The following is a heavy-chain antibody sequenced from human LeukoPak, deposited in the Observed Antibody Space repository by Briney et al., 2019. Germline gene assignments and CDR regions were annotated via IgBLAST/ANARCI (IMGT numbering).Heavy chain of an antibody. CDR2: IYSGGST. V-gene: IGHV3-66*01. Sequence: PGGSLRLSCAPSGFTFSSNYMSWVRQAPGRGLEWVSVIYSGGSTYYADSVKGRFTISRDNSKNTLFLQMNSLRAGDTAVYYCARGTVTMVDYWGQGTLVTVSS. J-gene: IGHJ4*02. D-gene: IGHD3-10*01. CDR3: ARGTVTMVDY. CDR1: GFTFSSNY.